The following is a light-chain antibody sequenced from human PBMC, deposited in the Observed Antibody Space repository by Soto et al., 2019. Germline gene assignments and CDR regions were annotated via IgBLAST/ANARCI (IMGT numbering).Light chain of an antibody. V-gene: IGKV3-20*01. Sequence: EIVLTQSPGTLSLSPGERATLSCRASQSVSSSYLTWYQQKPGQAPRLLIQGASSRATGIPDRFSGSGSGTDFTLTISRLEPEDFAVYYCQQYGTSLWTFGQGTKVEIK. CDR3: QQYGTSLWT. CDR1: QSVSSSY. J-gene: IGKJ1*01. CDR2: GAS.